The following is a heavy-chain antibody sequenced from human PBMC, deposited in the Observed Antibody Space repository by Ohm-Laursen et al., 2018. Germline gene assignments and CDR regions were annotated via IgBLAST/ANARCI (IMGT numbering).Heavy chain of an antibody. CDR1: GLTVSSDY. CDR3: ARVEQTGYTYVFDY. Sequence: SLRLSCTASGLTVSSDYMSWVRQAPGKGLEWVSTIYSGGNTYYADSVKGRFTISRDNFKNTLFLQMNSLRAEDTAVYFCARVEQTGYTYVFDYWGQGTLVTVSS. CDR2: IYSGGNT. J-gene: IGHJ4*02. D-gene: IGHD5-18*01. V-gene: IGHV3-66*01.